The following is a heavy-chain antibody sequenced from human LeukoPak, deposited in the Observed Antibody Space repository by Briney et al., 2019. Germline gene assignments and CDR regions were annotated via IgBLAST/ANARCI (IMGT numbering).Heavy chain of an antibody. D-gene: IGHD2-15*01. CDR1: GGSFSGYY. J-gene: IGHJ5*02. V-gene: IGHV4-34*01. CDR3: ARVGSDIVVVVAGAGWFDP. CDR2: INHSGST. Sequence: SETLSLTCAVYGGSFSGYYWSWIRQPPGKGLEWIGEINHSGSTNYNPSLKSRVTISVDTSKNQFSLKLSSVTAADTAVYYCARVGSDIVVVVAGAGWFDPWGQGTLVTVSS.